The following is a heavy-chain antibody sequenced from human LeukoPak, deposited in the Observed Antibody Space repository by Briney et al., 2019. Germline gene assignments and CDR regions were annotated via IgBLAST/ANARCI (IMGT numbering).Heavy chain of an antibody. CDR2: INSSGSTI. Sequence: GGSLRLSCAASGFTFSTYEMNWVRQAPGKGLEWVSYINSSGSTIEYADSVKGRFTISRDNAKNSLYLQMNSLRAEDTAVYYCAGGRGSYYPRSWGQGTLVTVSS. D-gene: IGHD1-26*01. V-gene: IGHV3-48*03. CDR3: AGGRGSYYPRS. J-gene: IGHJ4*02. CDR1: GFTFSTYE.